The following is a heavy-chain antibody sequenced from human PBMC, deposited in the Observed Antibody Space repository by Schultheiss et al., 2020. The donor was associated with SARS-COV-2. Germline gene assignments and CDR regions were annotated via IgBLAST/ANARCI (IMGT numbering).Heavy chain of an antibody. D-gene: IGHD3-22*01. V-gene: IGHV3-23*01. CDR1: GFTFSGYT. Sequence: GGSLRLSCAASGFTFSGYTMNWVRQAPGKGLEWVSGITASSRRIYYADSVKGRFTISRDNSKNTLYLQMNSLRAEDTAVYYCARASRDYDSSGSTVDWFDPWGQGTLVTVSS. J-gene: IGHJ5*02. CDR3: ARASRDYDSSGSTVDWFDP. CDR2: ITASSRRI.